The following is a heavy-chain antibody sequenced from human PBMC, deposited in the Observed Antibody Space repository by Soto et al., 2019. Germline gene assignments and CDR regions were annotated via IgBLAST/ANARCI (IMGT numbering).Heavy chain of an antibody. CDR2: IYYSGST. V-gene: IGHV4-30-4*01. D-gene: IGHD6-6*01. CDR3: ASSQALVSRLWFDP. Sequence: PSETLSLTCTVSGGSISSGDYYWSWIRQPPGKGLEWIGYIYYSGSTYYNPSLKSRVTISVDTPKNQFSLKLSSVTAADTAVYYCASSQALVSRLWFDPWGQGTLVTVSS. J-gene: IGHJ5*02. CDR1: GGSISSGDYY.